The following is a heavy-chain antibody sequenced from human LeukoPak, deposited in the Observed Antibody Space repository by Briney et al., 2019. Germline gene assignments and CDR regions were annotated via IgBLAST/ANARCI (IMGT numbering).Heavy chain of an antibody. Sequence: PGGSLRLSCAASGFTFSSYAMSWVRQAPGKGLEWVSAISGSGGSTYYADSVEGRFTISRDNSKNTLYLQMNSLRAEDTAVYYCAKDLPYYYGSGSYRAAFDIWGQGTMVTVSS. V-gene: IGHV3-23*01. CDR3: AKDLPYYYGSGSYRAAFDI. CDR1: GFTFSSYA. CDR2: ISGSGGST. D-gene: IGHD3-10*01. J-gene: IGHJ3*02.